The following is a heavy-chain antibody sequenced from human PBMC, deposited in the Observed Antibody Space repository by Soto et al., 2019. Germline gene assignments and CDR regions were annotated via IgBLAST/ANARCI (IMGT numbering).Heavy chain of an antibody. CDR1: GGSTSIGGYS. Sequence: SETLSLTCAVSGGSTSIGGYSWSWIRQPPGKGLEWIGYIYHSGSTYYNPSLKSRVTISVDRSKNQFSLKLSSVTAADTAVYYCARGMTTVTTLDYWGQGTLVTVSS. CDR2: IYHSGST. CDR3: ARGMTTVTTLDY. D-gene: IGHD4-4*01. V-gene: IGHV4-30-2*01. J-gene: IGHJ4*02.